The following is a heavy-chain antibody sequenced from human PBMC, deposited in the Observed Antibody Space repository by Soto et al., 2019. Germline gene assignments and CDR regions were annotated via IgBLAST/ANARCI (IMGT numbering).Heavy chain of an antibody. J-gene: IGHJ4*02. D-gene: IGHD6-19*01. Sequence: PGGSLRLSCAASGFTFSSSWMHWFRQGPGKGLVWVSRINSGATTTNYADSVKGRFTISRDNAKNTLYLQMDSLTAEDTAVYYCPRGRSGWFGYDYWGQGTLVTVSS. CDR1: GFTFSSSW. V-gene: IGHV3-74*01. CDR3: PRGRSGWFGYDY. CDR2: INSGATTT.